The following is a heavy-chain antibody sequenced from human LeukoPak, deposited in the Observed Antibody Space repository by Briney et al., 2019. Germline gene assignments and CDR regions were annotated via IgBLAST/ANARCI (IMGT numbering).Heavy chain of an antibody. D-gene: IGHD1-26*01. Sequence: GGSLRLSCAASGFTFKNAWMSWVRQAPGKGLEWVGGIKSKAHCGTTDYAEPVKGRFTISRDDSKNTLYLQMNSLKTEDTAVYYCITVGRELLNTSPYWGQGTLVTVSS. CDR1: GFTFKNAW. V-gene: IGHV3-15*01. J-gene: IGHJ4*02. CDR2: IKSKAHCGTT. CDR3: ITVGRELLNTSPY.